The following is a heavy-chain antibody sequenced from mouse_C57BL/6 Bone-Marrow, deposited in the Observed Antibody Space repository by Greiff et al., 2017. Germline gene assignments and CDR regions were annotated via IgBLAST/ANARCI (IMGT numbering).Heavy chain of an antibody. CDR3: ARRDTPFAY. V-gene: IGHV1-81*01. CDR1: GYTFTSYG. J-gene: IGHJ3*01. Sequence: LQESGAELARPGASVKLSCKASGYTFTSYGISWVKQRTGQGLEWIGEIYPRSGNTYYNEKFKGKATLTADKSSSTAYMELRSLTSEDSAVYFCARRDTPFAYWGQGTLVTVSA. CDR2: IYPRSGNT. D-gene: IGHD5-1-1*01.